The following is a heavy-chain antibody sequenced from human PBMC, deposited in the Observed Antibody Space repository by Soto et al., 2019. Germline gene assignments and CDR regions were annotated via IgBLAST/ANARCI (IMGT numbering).Heavy chain of an antibody. CDR1: GGTFSSYT. D-gene: IGHD2-21*02. J-gene: IGHJ4*02. CDR3: AYCGGDCSPPVDY. Sequence: QVQLVQSGAEVKKPGSSVKVSCKASGGTFSSYTISWVRQAPGQGLEWMGRIIPILGIANYAQKFQGRVTITADKSTSTAYMELSSLRSEDTAVYYCAYCGGDCSPPVDYWGQGTLVTVSS. V-gene: IGHV1-69*02. CDR2: IIPILGIA.